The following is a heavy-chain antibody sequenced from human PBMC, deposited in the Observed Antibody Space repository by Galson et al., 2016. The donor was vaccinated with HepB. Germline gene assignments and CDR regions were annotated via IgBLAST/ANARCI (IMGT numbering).Heavy chain of an antibody. CDR3: TRNAGGYNFGD. Sequence: SVKVSCKASGYTFTNYAIHWVRQTPGQRLEWMGWINTSNGNTKYSQKLQGRVTITRDTSAKIVYMELSSLISEDKAVFYCTRNAGGYNFGDWGQGTPVTVSS. J-gene: IGHJ4*02. CDR1: GYTFTNYA. D-gene: IGHD3-10*01. CDR2: INTSNGNT. V-gene: IGHV1-3*04.